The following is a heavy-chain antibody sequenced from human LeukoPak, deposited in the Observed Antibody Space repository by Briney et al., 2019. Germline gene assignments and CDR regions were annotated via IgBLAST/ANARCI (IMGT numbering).Heavy chain of an antibody. D-gene: IGHD3-3*01. CDR3: ARGVLRFLEWLSTRFDP. CDR2: INHSGST. J-gene: IGHJ5*02. CDR1: GGSFSGYY. V-gene: IGHV4-34*01. Sequence: SKTLSLTCAVYGGSFSGYYWSWIRQPPGKGLEWIGEINHSGSTNYNPSLKSRVTISVDTSKNQFSLKLSSVTAADTAVYYCARGVLRFLEWLSTRFDPWGQGTLVTVSS.